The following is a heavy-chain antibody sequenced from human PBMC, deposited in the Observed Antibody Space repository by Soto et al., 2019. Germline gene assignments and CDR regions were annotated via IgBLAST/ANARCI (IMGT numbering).Heavy chain of an antibody. CDR3: ARDLPYMVRGVIRGNWFDP. D-gene: IGHD3-10*01. Sequence: AASVKVSCKASGGTFSSYAISWVRQAPGQGLEWMGGIIPIFGTANYAQKFQGRVTITADKSTSTAYMELSSLRSEDTAVYYCARDLPYMVRGVIRGNWFDPWGQGTLVTV. V-gene: IGHV1-69*06. J-gene: IGHJ5*02. CDR2: IIPIFGTA. CDR1: GGTFSSYA.